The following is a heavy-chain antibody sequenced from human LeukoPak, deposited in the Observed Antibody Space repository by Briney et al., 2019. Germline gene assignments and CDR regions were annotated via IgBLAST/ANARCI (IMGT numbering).Heavy chain of an antibody. J-gene: IGHJ4*02. CDR3: TTDHESARYFGFLNPFDS. CDR2: IVSKIDGETR. D-gene: IGHD3-3*01. Sequence: GGSLTLSWAASGFSFSQAWMSWVRQAPGKGLEWVGRIVSKIDGETRQYVPPVKGRSASSRDDSKNMLYLQMNSLKTEDAAVYYCTTDHESARYFGFLNPFDSWGQGTLVIVSS. CDR1: GFSFSQAW. V-gene: IGHV3-15*04.